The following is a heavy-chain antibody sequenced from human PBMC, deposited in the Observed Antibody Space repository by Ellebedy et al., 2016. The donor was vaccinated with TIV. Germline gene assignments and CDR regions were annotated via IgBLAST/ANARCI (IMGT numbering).Heavy chain of an antibody. Sequence: GESLKISXAASGFTFSSYAMSWVRQAPGKGLEWVSAISGSGGSTYYADSVKGRFTISRDNSKNTLYLQMNSLRAEDTAVYYCARDSHYYDSSGYSCFDYWGQGTLVTVSS. CDR1: GFTFSSYA. J-gene: IGHJ4*02. D-gene: IGHD3-22*01. CDR2: ISGSGGST. CDR3: ARDSHYYDSSGYSCFDY. V-gene: IGHV3-23*01.